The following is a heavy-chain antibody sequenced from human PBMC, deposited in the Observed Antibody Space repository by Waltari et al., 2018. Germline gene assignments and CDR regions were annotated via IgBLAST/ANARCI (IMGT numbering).Heavy chain of an antibody. CDR3: ASKKEYYDFWSGPNAFDI. Sequence: EVQLVESGGGLVKPGGSLRLSGAASGFTFSSYSMNWVRRAPGTGLEWVSSISSSSSYIYYADSVKGRFTISRDNAKNSLYLQMNSLRAEDTAVYYCASKKEYYDFWSGPNAFDIWGQGTMVTVSS. CDR2: ISSSSSYI. V-gene: IGHV3-21*01. D-gene: IGHD3-3*01. CDR1: GFTFSSYS. J-gene: IGHJ3*02.